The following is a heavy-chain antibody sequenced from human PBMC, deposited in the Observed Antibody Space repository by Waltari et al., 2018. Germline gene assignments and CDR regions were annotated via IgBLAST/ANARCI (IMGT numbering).Heavy chain of an antibody. J-gene: IGHJ6*02. V-gene: IGHV1-69*01. CDR2: IIPIFGTA. D-gene: IGHD3-3*01. CDR3: ARGLLRFLEWLPHYYYYYGMDV. Sequence: QVQLVQSGAEVKKPGSSVKVSCKASGGTFSSYAISWVRQAPGQGLEWMGGIIPIFGTANYAQKFQGRVTITADESTSTAYMELSSLRSEDTAVYYCARGLLRFLEWLPHYYYYYGMDVWGQGTTVTVSS. CDR1: GGTFSSYA.